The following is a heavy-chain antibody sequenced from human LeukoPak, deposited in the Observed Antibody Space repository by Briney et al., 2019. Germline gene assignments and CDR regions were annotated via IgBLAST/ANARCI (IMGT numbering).Heavy chain of an antibody. J-gene: IGHJ5*02. Sequence: ASVKVSCKASGGTFSSYAISWVRQAPGQGLEWMGGIIPIFGTANYAQKFQGRVTITADESTSTAYMELSSLRSEDTAVYYCARDKLTITPTSNNWFDPWGQGTLVTVSS. V-gene: IGHV1-69*13. CDR2: IIPIFGTA. D-gene: IGHD3-3*01. CDR1: GGTFSSYA. CDR3: ARDKLTITPTSNNWFDP.